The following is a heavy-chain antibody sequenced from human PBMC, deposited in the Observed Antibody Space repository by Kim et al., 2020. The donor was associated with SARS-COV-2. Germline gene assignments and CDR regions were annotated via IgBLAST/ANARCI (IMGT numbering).Heavy chain of an antibody. CDR3: ARDHYYYYYMDV. J-gene: IGHJ6*03. Sequence: PSLEIRGAISVDTSKNQFSLRLSSVTAADTAVYYCARDHYYYYYMDVWGKGTTVTVSS. V-gene: IGHV4-59*01.